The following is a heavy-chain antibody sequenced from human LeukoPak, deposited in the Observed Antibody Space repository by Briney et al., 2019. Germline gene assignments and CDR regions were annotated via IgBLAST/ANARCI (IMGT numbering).Heavy chain of an antibody. CDR3: ARADSPGASFHY. J-gene: IGHJ4*02. CDR1: GYRFSSYD. Sequence: AASVQVYCQASGYRFSSYDINWVRQATGQGLEWMAYMNPNSGNTVFAQNFRDRLTITRSTSMSTAYMELTSLRSQDTAVYYCARADSPGASFHYWGQGTLVTVSS. V-gene: IGHV1-8*03. CDR2: MNPNSGNT. D-gene: IGHD1-26*01.